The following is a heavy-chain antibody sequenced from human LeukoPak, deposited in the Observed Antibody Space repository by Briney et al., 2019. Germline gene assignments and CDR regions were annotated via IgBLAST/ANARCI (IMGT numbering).Heavy chain of an antibody. CDR2: IYSGGST. CDR3: AKDRGSYPDAFDI. D-gene: IGHD1-26*01. Sequence: GGSLRLSCAASGFTVSSNYMSWVRQAPGKGLEWVSVIYSGGSTYYADSVKGRFTISRDNSKNTLYLQMNSLRAEDTAVYYCAKDRGSYPDAFDIWGQGTMVTVSS. V-gene: IGHV3-53*01. J-gene: IGHJ3*02. CDR1: GFTVSSNY.